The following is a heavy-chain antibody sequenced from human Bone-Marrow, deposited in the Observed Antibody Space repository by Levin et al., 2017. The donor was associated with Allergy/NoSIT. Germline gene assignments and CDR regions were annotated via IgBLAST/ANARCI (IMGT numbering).Heavy chain of an antibody. CDR3: ARGEPDYYYYGMDV. D-gene: IGHD1-14*01. J-gene: IGHJ6*02. CDR2: INPNSGGT. Sequence: ASVKVSCKASGYTFTGYYMHWVRQAPGQGLEWMGWINPNSGGTNYAQKFQGRVTMTRDTSISTAYMELSRLRSDDTAVYYCARGEPDYYYYGMDVWGQGTTVTVSS. CDR1: GYTFTGYY. V-gene: IGHV1-2*02.